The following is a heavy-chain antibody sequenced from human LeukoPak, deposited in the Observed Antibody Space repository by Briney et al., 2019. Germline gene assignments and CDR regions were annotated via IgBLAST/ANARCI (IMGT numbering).Heavy chain of an antibody. CDR3: ARDLGSGSEW. CDR1: GGSISSGGSY. J-gene: IGHJ4*02. CDR2: IYYSGST. V-gene: IGHV4-31*03. Sequence: PSETLSLTCTVSGGSISSGGSYWSWIRQHPGKGLEWIGYIYYSGSTYYNPSLKSRVTISVDTSKNQFSLKLSSVTAADTAVYYCARDLGSGSEWWGQGTLVTVSS. D-gene: IGHD1-26*01.